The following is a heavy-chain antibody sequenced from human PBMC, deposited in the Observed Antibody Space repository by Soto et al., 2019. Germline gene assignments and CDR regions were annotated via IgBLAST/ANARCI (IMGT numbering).Heavy chain of an antibody. V-gene: IGHV4-39*01. CDR1: GGSISSSSYY. CDR2: IYYSGST. J-gene: IGHJ6*02. Sequence: SETLSLTCTVSGGSISSSSYYWGWIRQPPGKGLEWTGSIYYSGSTYYNPSLKSRVTISVDTSKNQFSLKLSSVTAADTAVYYCARLPGYDFWSGYYDYYYGMDVWGQGTTVTVSS. D-gene: IGHD3-3*01. CDR3: ARLPGYDFWSGYYDYYYGMDV.